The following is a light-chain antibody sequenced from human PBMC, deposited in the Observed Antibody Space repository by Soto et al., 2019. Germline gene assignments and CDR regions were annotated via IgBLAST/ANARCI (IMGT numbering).Light chain of an antibody. J-gene: IGKJ1*01. Sequence: EIVLTQSPGTLPLSPGERATLSCRASQSVSSVYLAWYQQKPGQAPRLLIYGVSSRATGIPVRFSGSGSGTDFTLSISRLEPEAFAVYYCQQYCSSPWTFGQGTKLEIK. CDR2: GVS. CDR3: QQYCSSPWT. CDR1: QSVSSVY. V-gene: IGKV3-20*01.